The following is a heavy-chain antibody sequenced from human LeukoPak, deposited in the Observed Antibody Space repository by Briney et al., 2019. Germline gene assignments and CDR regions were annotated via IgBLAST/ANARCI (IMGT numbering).Heavy chain of an antibody. CDR2: ISAYNGNT. CDR1: GYTCTSYG. D-gene: IGHD2-15*01. CDR3: ARDVLGYCSGGSCYSRGYFDY. V-gene: IGHV1-18*01. Sequence: ASVKVSCKASGYTCTSYGISWVRQAPGQGLEWMGWISAYNGNTNYAQKLQGRVTMTTDTSTSTAYMELRSLRSDDTAVYYCARDVLGYCSGGSCYSRGYFDYWGQGTLVTVSS. J-gene: IGHJ4*02.